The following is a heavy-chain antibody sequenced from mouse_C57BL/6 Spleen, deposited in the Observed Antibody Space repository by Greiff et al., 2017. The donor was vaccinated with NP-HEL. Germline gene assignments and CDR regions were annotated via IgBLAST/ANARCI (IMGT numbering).Heavy chain of an antibody. CDR3: ARHVSAACFAY. CDR1: GFTFSDYG. J-gene: IGHJ3*01. Sequence: EVKLVESGGGLVKPGGSLKLSCAASGFTFSDYGMHWVRQAPEKGLEWVAYISSGSSTIYYADTVKGRFTISRDNAKNTLFLQLTSLRSEDTAMYSCARHVSAACFAYWAQGTLVTVSA. V-gene: IGHV5-17*01. CDR2: ISSGSSTI.